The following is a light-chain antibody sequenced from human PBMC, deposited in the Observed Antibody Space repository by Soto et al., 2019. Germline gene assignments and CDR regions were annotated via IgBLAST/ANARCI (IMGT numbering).Light chain of an antibody. Sequence: QPASLSGSPGQSVTISCTGTSSDFGSYKFVSLYQHHPGKVPKVIIYETSKRPSGVSDRFSGSKSGNTASLTISGLQAEDEADYYCFSFTSTNTHVFGSGTKVTVL. CDR1: SSDFGSYKF. V-gene: IGLV2-23*01. J-gene: IGLJ1*01. CDR2: ETS. CDR3: FSFTSTNTHV.